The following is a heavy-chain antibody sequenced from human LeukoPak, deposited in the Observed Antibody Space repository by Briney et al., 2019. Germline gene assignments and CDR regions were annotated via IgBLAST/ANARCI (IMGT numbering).Heavy chain of an antibody. CDR3: ATRLGDYGDYEGAFDI. J-gene: IGHJ3*02. D-gene: IGHD4-17*01. Sequence: GASVKVSCKASGYSFTNYDINWVRQATGQGLEWMGWLNPNTGNTGYAQKFQGRVTITRNTSISTAYLELSSLRSEDMAVYYCATRLGDYGDYEGAFDIWGQGTMVTVSS. CDR2: LNPNTGNT. V-gene: IGHV1-8*03. CDR1: GYSFTNYD.